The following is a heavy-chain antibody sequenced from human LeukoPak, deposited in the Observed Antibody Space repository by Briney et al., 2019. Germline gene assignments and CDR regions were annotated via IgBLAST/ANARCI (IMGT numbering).Heavy chain of an antibody. V-gene: IGHV3-23*01. J-gene: IGHJ4*02. CDR3: VKGFVHPTYYFDY. Sequence: GGSLRLSCADSGFTFSNYAMRWVRQAPGKRLEWVSSITGSGDGTYYADSVRGRFTISRDNSENTLYLQLDSLRAEDTAVYFCVKGFVHPTYYFDYWGQGTLVSVSS. CDR2: ITGSGDGT. CDR1: GFTFSNYA. D-gene: IGHD3-10*01.